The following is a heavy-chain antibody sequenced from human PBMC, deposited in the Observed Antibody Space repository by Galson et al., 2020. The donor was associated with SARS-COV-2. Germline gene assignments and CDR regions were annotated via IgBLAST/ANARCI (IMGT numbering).Heavy chain of an antibody. D-gene: IGHD3-3*01. Sequence: ALHGESLKISCTVSGFTFSTYWMHWVRQVPGRGLVWVSRINRDGSTTNYADFVKGRFTISRDNAKNTLYLQMNSLRAEDTAVYYCARVDLWSGFGGDAVDIWGQGTMVTVSS. CDR3: ARVDLWSGFGGDAVDI. CDR2: INRDGSTT. V-gene: IGHV3-74*01. CDR1: GFTFSTYW. J-gene: IGHJ3*02.